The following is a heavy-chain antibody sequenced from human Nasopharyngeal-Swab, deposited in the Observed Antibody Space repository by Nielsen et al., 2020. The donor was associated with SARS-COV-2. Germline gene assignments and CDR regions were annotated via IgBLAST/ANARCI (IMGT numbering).Heavy chain of an antibody. CDR2: IYSDGNT. D-gene: IGHD3-10*01. CDR1: GFIVSNNY. CDR3: ASLLWFGELPSDYYYYGMDV. Sequence: GESLKISCAASGFIVSNNYMNWVRQAPGKGLEWVSVIYSDGNTNYADSVKGRFTISRDNSRNTLFLQMNSLRVEDTAMYYCASLLWFGELPSDYYYYGMDVWGQGTTVTVSS. V-gene: IGHV3-66*02. J-gene: IGHJ6*02.